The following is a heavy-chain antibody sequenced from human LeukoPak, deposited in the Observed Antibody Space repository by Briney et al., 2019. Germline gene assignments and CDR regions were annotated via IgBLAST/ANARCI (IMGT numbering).Heavy chain of an antibody. CDR2: IYTSGST. J-gene: IGHJ4*02. Sequence: PSETLSLTCTVSGGSISSGSYYWSWIRQPAGKGLEWIGRIYTSGSTNYNPSLKSRVTISVDTSKNQFSLKLSYVTAADTAVYYYARARHGYIYGYRPNELGHFFDYWGQGTLVTVSS. CDR3: ARARHGYIYGYRPNELGHFFDY. V-gene: IGHV4-61*02. CDR1: GGSISSGSYY. D-gene: IGHD5-18*01.